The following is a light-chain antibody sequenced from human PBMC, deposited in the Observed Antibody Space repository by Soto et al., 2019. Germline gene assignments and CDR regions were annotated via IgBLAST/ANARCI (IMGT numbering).Light chain of an antibody. CDR3: SSYKGTNNLYV. J-gene: IGLJ1*01. CDR1: SSDIGGYNY. V-gene: IGLV2-8*01. Sequence: QSALTQPPSASGSPGQSVTISCTGTSSDIGGYNYVSWYQQHPGKAPKLMIYEVIKRPSGVPDRFSGSRSGNTASLTVSGLQAEDEAAYFCSSYKGTNNLYVFGTGTKLTVL. CDR2: EVI.